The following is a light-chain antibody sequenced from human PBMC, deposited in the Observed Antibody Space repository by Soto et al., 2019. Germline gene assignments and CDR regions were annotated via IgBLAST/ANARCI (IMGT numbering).Light chain of an antibody. CDR2: AAS. V-gene: IGKV1-6*01. J-gene: IGKJ4*01. CDR3: LQNKNYPLT. Sequence: AIQMTQSPSSLSASVGDRVTVTCRASQDIRSDVGWYQQKPGQAPKVLMYAASRLHSGVPSRFSGSGSGTDFVLTISSLQPEDVATYYCLQNKNYPLTFGGGTKADIK. CDR1: QDIRSD.